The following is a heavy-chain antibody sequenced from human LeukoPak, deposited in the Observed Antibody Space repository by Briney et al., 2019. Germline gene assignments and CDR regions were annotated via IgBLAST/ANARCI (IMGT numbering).Heavy chain of an antibody. CDR3: AREGITFGGVIVLADY. V-gene: IGHV1-18*01. J-gene: IGHJ4*02. D-gene: IGHD3-16*02. CDR2: ISAYNGNT. Sequence: GASVKVSCKASGYTFTSYGISWVRQAPGQALEWMGWISAYNGNTNYAQKLQGRVTMTTDTSTSTAYMELRSLRSDDTAVYYCAREGITFGGVIVLADYWGQGTLVTVSS. CDR1: GYTFTSYG.